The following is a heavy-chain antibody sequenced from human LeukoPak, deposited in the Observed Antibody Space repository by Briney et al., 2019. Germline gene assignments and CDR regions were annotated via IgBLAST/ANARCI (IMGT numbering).Heavy chain of an antibody. CDR2: IKQDGSEK. J-gene: IGHJ6*03. Sequence: GGSPRLSCAASGFTFSSYWMSWVRQAPGKGLEWVANIKQDGSEKYYVDSVKGRFTISRDNAKNSLYLQMNSLRAEDTAVYYCARGDSGSYKQLRYYYYMDVWGKGTTVTVSS. V-gene: IGHV3-7*01. CDR3: ARGDSGSYKQLRYYYYMDV. D-gene: IGHD1-26*01. CDR1: GFTFSSYW.